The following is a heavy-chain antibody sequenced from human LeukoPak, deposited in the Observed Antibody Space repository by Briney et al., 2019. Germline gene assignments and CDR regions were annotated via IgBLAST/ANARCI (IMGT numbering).Heavy chain of an antibody. CDR3: ARDYYGTYGHDY. Sequence: PGGSLRLSCAASGFTFSSYRMNWVRQAPGKGLEWVSSISGSTIYIYYADSLKGRFTISRDNAKNSLYLQMNSLRAEDTAVYYCARDYYGTYGHDYWGQETLVTVSS. D-gene: IGHD1-7*01. J-gene: IGHJ4*02. CDR2: ISGSTIYI. CDR1: GFTFSSYR. V-gene: IGHV3-21*01.